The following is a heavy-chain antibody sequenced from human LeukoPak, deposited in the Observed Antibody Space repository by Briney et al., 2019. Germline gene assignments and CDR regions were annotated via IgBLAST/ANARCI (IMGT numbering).Heavy chain of an antibody. D-gene: IGHD3-22*01. Sequence: SETLSPTCAVYGGCFSGYYWSWIRQPPGKGLEWIGENNHSGSTNYNPSLKSRVTISVDTSKNQFSLKLSSVTAADTAVYYCARERSRYYYDSSRSMDVWGQGTTVTVSS. CDR1: GGCFSGYY. CDR2: NNHSGST. V-gene: IGHV4-34*01. J-gene: IGHJ6*02. CDR3: ARERSRYYYDSSRSMDV.